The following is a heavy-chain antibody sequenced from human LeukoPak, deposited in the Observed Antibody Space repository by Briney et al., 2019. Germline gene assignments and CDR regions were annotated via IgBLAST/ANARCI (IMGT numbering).Heavy chain of an antibody. CDR2: ISSSSSYI. D-gene: IGHD3-10*01. J-gene: IGHJ6*03. CDR3: ARRNTAIDQGVNYYYYYMDV. Sequence: GGSLRLSCAASGFTFSGSAMHWVRQASGKGLEWVSSISSSSSYIYYADSVKGRFTLSRDNAKNSLYLQMNSLRAEDTAVYYCARRNTAIDQGVNYYYYYMDVWGKGTTVTISS. CDR1: GFTFSGSA. V-gene: IGHV3-21*01.